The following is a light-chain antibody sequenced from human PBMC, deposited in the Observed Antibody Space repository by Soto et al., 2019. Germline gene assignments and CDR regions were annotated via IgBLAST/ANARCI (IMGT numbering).Light chain of an antibody. Sequence: EIVLTQSPATLSVSPGERATLSCRASQSVSRNLAWYQQRPGQAPRLLIYDASNRATGIPARFSGSGSGTDFTLTIRSLEPEDFAIYYCQQRANWPLTTFGHGTRLEIK. CDR1: QSVSRN. CDR3: QQRANWPLTT. V-gene: IGKV3-11*01. J-gene: IGKJ5*01. CDR2: DAS.